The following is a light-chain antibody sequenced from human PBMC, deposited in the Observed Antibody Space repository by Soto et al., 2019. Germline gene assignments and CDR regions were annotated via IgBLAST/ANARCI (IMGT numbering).Light chain of an antibody. CDR2: GSS. CDR3: QQYGSSPPYT. V-gene: IGKV3-20*01. Sequence: VLTQSPGTLSLSPGERASLSCRASQSVSNNYLAWYQQKPGQSPKLLIFGSSDRATGIPDRFSGSGSGTDFTLTISIRDPEDFGVYYCQQYGSSPPYTFGQGTKREIK. CDR1: QSVSNNY. J-gene: IGKJ2*01.